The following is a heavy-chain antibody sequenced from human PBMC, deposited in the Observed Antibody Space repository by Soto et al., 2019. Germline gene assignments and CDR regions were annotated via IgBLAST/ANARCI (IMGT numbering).Heavy chain of an antibody. CDR2: IIPIFGTA. CDR3: ARGSGSYKYTLYYYYHYVMDV. Sequence: SVKVSCKASGGTFSSYAISWVRQAPGQGLEWMGGIIPIFGTANYAQKFQGRVTITADESTSTAYMELSSLRSEDTAVYYCARGSGSYKYTLYYYYHYVMDVWGQGTTVTVSS. V-gene: IGHV1-69*13. D-gene: IGHD3-10*01. CDR1: GGTFSSYA. J-gene: IGHJ6*02.